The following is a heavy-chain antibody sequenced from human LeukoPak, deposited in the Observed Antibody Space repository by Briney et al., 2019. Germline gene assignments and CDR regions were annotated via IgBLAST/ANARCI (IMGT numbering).Heavy chain of an antibody. Sequence: GGSLRLSCAASGFTLSGYWMHWVRQAPGKGLEWAAVIWYDGSNELYADSVQGRFTISRDNSKNTLFLQMNSLRAEDTALYYCVRDIKARYLDLWGQGTLVIVSS. V-gene: IGHV3-33*08. CDR3: VRDIKARYLDL. D-gene: IGHD6-6*01. CDR1: GFTLSGYW. J-gene: IGHJ4*01. CDR2: IWYDGSNE.